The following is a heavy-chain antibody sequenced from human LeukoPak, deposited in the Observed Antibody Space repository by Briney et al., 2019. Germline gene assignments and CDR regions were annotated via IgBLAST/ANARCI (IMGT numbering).Heavy chain of an antibody. Sequence: GGSLRLSCAASGFTFSRYAMHWVRQAPGKGLEWVAVISSDGNRTYYADSVKGRFTLSRDNSNKTLHLQMKNLRADDTAVYYCALLSGPSYSWGQGTLVTVSS. CDR1: GFTFSRYA. V-gene: IGHV3-30-3*01. CDR3: ALLSGPSYS. CDR2: ISSDGNRT. J-gene: IGHJ4*02. D-gene: IGHD2-15*01.